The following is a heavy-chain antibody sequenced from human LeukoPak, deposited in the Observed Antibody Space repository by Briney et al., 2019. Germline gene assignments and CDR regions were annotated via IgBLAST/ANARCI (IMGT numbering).Heavy chain of an antibody. CDR1: GFTFSSYG. CDR3: ARDSDHSGSGAFNI. V-gene: IGHV3-33*01. Sequence: GGSLRLSCAASGFTFSSYGMHWVRQAPGKGLEWVAVIWYDGSNKYYADSVKGRFTISRDNSKNTLYLQMNSLRAEDTAVYYCARDSDHSGSGAFNIWGQGTMVTVSS. D-gene: IGHD6-19*01. J-gene: IGHJ3*02. CDR2: IWYDGSNK.